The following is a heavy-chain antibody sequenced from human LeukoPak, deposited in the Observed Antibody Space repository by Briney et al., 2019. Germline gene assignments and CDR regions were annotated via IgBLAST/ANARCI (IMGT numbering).Heavy chain of an antibody. CDR1: GYSFTSYW. CDR3: ARRDSRAPSMFAFDI. J-gene: IGHJ3*02. D-gene: IGHD3-22*01. Sequence: KPGESLKISCKGSGYSFTSYWIGWVRQMPGKGLEWMGIIYPGDSDTRYSPSFQGQVTISADKSISTAYLQWSSLKASDTAMYYCARRDSRAPSMFAFDIWGQGTMVTVSS. V-gene: IGHV5-51*01. CDR2: IYPGDSDT.